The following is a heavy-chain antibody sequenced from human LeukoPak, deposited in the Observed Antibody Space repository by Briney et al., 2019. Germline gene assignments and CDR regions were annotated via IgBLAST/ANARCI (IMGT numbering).Heavy chain of an antibody. J-gene: IGHJ6*02. CDR2: IKGDERST. D-gene: IGHD1-14*01. CDR3: ASDPHHASRMDV. V-gene: IGHV3-74*01. CDR1: GFTFSSYW. Sequence: PGGSLRLSCAASGFTFSSYWLHWVRQAPGKGLVWVSRIKGDERSTNYADSVKGRFTISRDNAKNSLYLQMNSLRAEDTAVYYCASDPHHASRMDVWGQGTTVTVSS.